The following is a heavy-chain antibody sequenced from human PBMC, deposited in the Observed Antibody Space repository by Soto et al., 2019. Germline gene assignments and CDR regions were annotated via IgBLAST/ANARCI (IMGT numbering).Heavy chain of an antibody. CDR1: GGTFSSYT. CDR3: ARESHSSGWYRLWYFDL. Sequence: SVTVSCKASGGTFSSYTISWVRQAPGQGLEWMGRIIPILGIANYAQKFQGRVTITADKSTSTAYMELSSLRSEDTAVYYCARESHSSGWYRLWYFDLWGRGTLVTVSS. V-gene: IGHV1-69*04. CDR2: IIPILGIA. D-gene: IGHD6-19*01. J-gene: IGHJ2*01.